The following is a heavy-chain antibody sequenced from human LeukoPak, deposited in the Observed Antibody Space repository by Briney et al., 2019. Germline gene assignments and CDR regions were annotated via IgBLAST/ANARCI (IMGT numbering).Heavy chain of an antibody. V-gene: IGHV1-18*01. CDR3: VRDIQWRFDP. CDR2: ISTNKGNT. D-gene: IGHD2-8*01. Sequence: ASVTDSFMTSVYMHTNYGISGVRPARGKGGEGMGWISTNKGNTNYAQRLQGRVTMTTDTSTSTAYMELRSLRSDDTAIYYCVRDIQWRFDPWGQGTLVTVSS. CDR1: VYMHTNYG. J-gene: IGHJ5*02.